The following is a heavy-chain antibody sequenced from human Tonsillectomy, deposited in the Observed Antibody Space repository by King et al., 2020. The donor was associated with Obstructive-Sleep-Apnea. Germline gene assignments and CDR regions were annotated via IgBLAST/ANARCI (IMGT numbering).Heavy chain of an antibody. D-gene: IGHD2-2*01. CDR1: GFTFDDYA. CDR3: AKGKRGSTSWYFDY. J-gene: IGHJ4*02. Sequence: VQLVESGGGLVQPGRSLRLSCEASGFTFDDYAMHWVRQAPGKGLEWVSAISWDSGSIGYADSVKGRLTISRDNAKNSLYLQMNGLRAEDTALYYCAKGKRGSTSWYFDYWGQGTLVTVSS. CDR2: ISWDSGSI. V-gene: IGHV3-9*01.